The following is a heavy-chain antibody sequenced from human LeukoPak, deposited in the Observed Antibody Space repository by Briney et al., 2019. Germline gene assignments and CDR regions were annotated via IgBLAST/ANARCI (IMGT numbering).Heavy chain of an antibody. CDR3: ARVVAAATYYFDY. V-gene: IGHV4-59*01. CDR1: GGSIRTYY. D-gene: IGHD6-13*01. CDR2: IYYIGST. J-gene: IGHJ4*02. Sequence: SETLSLTCTVSGGSIRTYYWSWIRQPPGKGLEWIGNIYYIGSTKYNPSLKSRVIISVDTSKNQFSLKLTSVTAADTAVYYCARVVAAATYYFDYWGQGTLVTVSS.